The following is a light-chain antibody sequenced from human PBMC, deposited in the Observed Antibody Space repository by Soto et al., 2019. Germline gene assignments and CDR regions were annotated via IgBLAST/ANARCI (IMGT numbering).Light chain of an antibody. V-gene: IGLV2-11*01. CDR2: DVS. CDR1: SSDVGGYKY. CDR3: RSYAGSSVWV. Sequence: QSALTQPRSVSGSPGQSVIISCTGTSSDVGGYKYVSWYQQHPGKAPKLVIYDVSERPSGVPDRFSGSKSGNTASLTISGLQAEDEADYHCRSYAGSSVWVFGGGTKVTVL. J-gene: IGLJ3*02.